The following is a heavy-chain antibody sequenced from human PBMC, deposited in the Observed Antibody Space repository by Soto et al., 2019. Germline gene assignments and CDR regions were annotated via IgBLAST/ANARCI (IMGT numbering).Heavy chain of an antibody. J-gene: IGHJ6*02. Sequence: SQTLSLTCAISGDSVSSNRIAWNWIRQSPSGGLEWLGRTYYRSKWYNDYAVSVKSRITINPDTSKNQFSLQLNSVTPEDTAVYYCARGLVRGAYYYYGMDVWGQGTTVTVSS. CDR1: GDSVSSNRIA. V-gene: IGHV6-1*01. D-gene: IGHD1-1*01. CDR2: TYYRSKWYN. CDR3: ARGLVRGAYYYYGMDV.